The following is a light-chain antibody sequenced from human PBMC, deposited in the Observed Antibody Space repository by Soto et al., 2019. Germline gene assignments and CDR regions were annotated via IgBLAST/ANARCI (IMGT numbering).Light chain of an antibody. CDR3: LQYNSYPLT. J-gene: IGKJ4*01. CDR1: QSLSGW. CDR2: KTS. Sequence: DIQMTQSPSTLSASVGDRVTITCRASQSLSGWLAWYQQKPGKAPKLLIYKTSTLESGVPSRFSGSGSGTQFTLTITSLQHDDFATSYCLQYNSYPLTFGGGTKVEIK. V-gene: IGKV1-5*03.